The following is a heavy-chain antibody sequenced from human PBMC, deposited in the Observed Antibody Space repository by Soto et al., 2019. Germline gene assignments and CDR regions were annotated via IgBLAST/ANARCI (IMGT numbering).Heavy chain of an antibody. J-gene: IGHJ6*02. V-gene: IGHV4-34*01. D-gene: IGHD4-17*01. CDR2: INHSGST. Sequence: SDTRSLTCALYGRSFSGYYWIWIRPPPGKGLEWIGEINHSGSTNYNPSLKSRVTISVDTSKNQFSLKLSSVTAADTAVYYCATERDYGDYDYYYGMDVWGQGTTVTVS. CDR3: ATERDYGDYDYYYGMDV. CDR1: GRSFSGYY.